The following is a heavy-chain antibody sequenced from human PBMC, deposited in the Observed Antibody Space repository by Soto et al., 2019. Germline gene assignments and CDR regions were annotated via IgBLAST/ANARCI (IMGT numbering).Heavy chain of an antibody. CDR1: GGSVSSGSYY. V-gene: IGHV4-61*01. CDR3: ARGGDYYDSSGYYRIDY. J-gene: IGHJ4*02. Sequence: SETLSLTCTVSGGSVSSGSYYWSWIRQPPGKGLEWIGYIYYSGSTDYNPSLKSRGTISVDTSKNQFSLKLSSVTAADTAVYYCARGGDYYDSSGYYRIDYWGQGTLVTVSS. D-gene: IGHD3-22*01. CDR2: IYYSGST.